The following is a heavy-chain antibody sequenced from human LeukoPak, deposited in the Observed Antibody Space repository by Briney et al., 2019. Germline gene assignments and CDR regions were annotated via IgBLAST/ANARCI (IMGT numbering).Heavy chain of an antibody. J-gene: IGHJ4*02. Sequence: GGSLRLSCAASGFTFSSYAMHWVRQAPGKGLEWVAVISYDGSNKYYADSVKGRFTISRDNSKNSLYLQMNSLRAEDTAVYYCASLLTAARPVDYWGQGTLVTVSS. D-gene: IGHD6-6*01. CDR1: GFTFSSYA. V-gene: IGHV3-30-3*01. CDR2: ISYDGSNK. CDR3: ASLLTAARPVDY.